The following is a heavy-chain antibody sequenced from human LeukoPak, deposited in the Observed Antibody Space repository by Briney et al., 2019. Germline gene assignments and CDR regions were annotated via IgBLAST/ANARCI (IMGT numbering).Heavy chain of an antibody. J-gene: IGHJ4*02. V-gene: IGHV4-34*01. D-gene: IGHD3-10*01. CDR3: ARGQSVYLWFRELQGFDY. CDR1: GGSFSGYD. Sequence: PAETLSLTGAVYGGSFSGYDWGWIRQPPGKGLGWSGEINHSGSTNYNPSLKSRVTISVETSKNQFSLKLSSVTAADTAVYYCARGQSVYLWFRELQGFDYWGQGTLVTVSS. CDR2: INHSGST.